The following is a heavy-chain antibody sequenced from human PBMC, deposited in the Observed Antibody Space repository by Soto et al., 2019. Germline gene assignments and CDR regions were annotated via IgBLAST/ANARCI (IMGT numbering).Heavy chain of an antibody. CDR1: GYTFTSYY. J-gene: IGHJ4*02. D-gene: IGHD3-22*01. CDR2: INASNGST. V-gene: IGHV1-3*01. Sequence: ASVKVSCKASGYTFTSYYMHWVRQAPGQGLEWMGRINASNGSTKYSQKFQGRVTMTRDTSASTAYMELSSLRSEDTAVYYCARVFNYYDSSGYYSLFDYWGQGTLVTVSS. CDR3: ARVFNYYDSSGYYSLFDY.